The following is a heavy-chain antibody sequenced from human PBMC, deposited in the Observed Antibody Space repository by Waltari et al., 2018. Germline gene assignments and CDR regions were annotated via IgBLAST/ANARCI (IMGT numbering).Heavy chain of an antibody. D-gene: IGHD5-12*01. J-gene: IGHJ4*02. Sequence: QVQLQQWGAGLLKPSETLSVTCEVFDDSFSKYYWVWIRQSPGKGLEWIGEINRSGSTTYNPSLEGLVNISRDLSKKQVSLRVTSVTAADTAVYYCAREYSSFEPIFDYWGRGTLVTVSS. CDR1: DDSFSKYY. V-gene: IGHV4-34*02. CDR3: AREYSSFEPIFDY. CDR2: INRSGST.